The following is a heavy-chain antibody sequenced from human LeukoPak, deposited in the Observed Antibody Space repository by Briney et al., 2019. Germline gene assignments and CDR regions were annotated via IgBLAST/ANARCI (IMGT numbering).Heavy chain of an antibody. CDR3: ARENYCSGGSCFNFDY. CDR2: ISSDGSNQ. CDR1: GFTFSNYA. V-gene: IGHV3-30-3*01. D-gene: IGHD2-15*01. Sequence: GGSLRLSCAASGFTFSNYAFHWVRQAPGKGLEWVAVISSDGSNQYYADSVKGRFTISRDNSKNTLYLQMNSLRAEDTAVYYCARENYCSGGSCFNFDYWGQGTLVTVSP. J-gene: IGHJ4*02.